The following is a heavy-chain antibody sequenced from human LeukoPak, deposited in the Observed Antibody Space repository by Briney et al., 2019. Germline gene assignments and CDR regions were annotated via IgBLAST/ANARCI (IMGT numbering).Heavy chain of an antibody. D-gene: IGHD3-10*01. CDR3: AKSNGYGLVDI. CDR1: GGSFSGYS. Sequence: SETLSLTCTVYGGSFSGYSWNWIRQPPGKGPEWIGEINHSGSTNYNPSLKSRVTISLDTSRNQFSLKLTSVTAADTAVYYCAKSNGYGLVDIWGQGTMVTVSS. CDR2: INHSGST. V-gene: IGHV4-34*01. J-gene: IGHJ3*02.